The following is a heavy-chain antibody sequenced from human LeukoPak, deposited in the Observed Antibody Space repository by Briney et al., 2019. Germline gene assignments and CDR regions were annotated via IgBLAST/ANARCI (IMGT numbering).Heavy chain of an antibody. Sequence: PSETLSLTCAVYGGSFSGYYWSWNRQPPGKGLEWIGEINHSGSTNYNPSLKSRVTISVDTSKNQFSLKLSSVTAADTAVYYCARNWFDPWGQGTLVTVSS. V-gene: IGHV4-34*01. CDR2: INHSGST. J-gene: IGHJ5*02. CDR1: GGSFSGYY. CDR3: ARNWFDP.